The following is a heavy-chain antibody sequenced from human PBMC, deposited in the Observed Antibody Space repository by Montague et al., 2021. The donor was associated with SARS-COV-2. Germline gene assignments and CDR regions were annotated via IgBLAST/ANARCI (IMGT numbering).Heavy chain of an antibody. Sequence: SETLSLTCAVYGGSFSGYYWTWIRQSPGKGLGWIAEINHSGTTNYNFNPSLRSRVTISVDTSKSQFSLKLSSVTAADTGVYYCARWDPQTLTLIGLRGKSASDXWSQGTLVTVSS. CDR2: INHSGTT. CDR3: ARWDPQTLTLIGLRGKSASDX. J-gene: IGHJ4*02. V-gene: IGHV4-34*01. D-gene: IGHD4-23*01. CDR1: GGSFSGYY.